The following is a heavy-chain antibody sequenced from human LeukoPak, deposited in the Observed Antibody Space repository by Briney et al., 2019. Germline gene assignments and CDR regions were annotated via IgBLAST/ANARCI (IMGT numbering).Heavy chain of an antibody. V-gene: IGHV5-51*01. CDR2: VYPGDSDT. CDR3: ARQYGRPFDY. D-gene: IGHD4-17*01. CDR1: GYSFSNYW. J-gene: IGHJ4*02. Sequence: GESLKISCKGSGYSFSNYWIGWVRQMPGKGREWMGIVYPGDSDTRYSPSFQGQVTISVDESINTAYLQWSSLEASDTAMYYCARQYGRPFDYWGQGTLVTVSS.